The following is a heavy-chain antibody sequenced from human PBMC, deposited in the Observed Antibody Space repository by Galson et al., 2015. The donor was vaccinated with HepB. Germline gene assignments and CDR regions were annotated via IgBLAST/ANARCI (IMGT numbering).Heavy chain of an antibody. J-gene: IGHJ4*02. CDR2: IIPIFGTA. D-gene: IGHD6-13*01. CDR3: ARSHAQQQVFDY. CDR1: GGTFSSYD. V-gene: IGHV1-69*13. Sequence: SVKVSCKASGGTFSSYDISWVRQAPGQGLEWMGGIIPIFGTANYAQKFQGRVTITADESTTTAYMELSSLRSEDTAVYYCARSHAQQQVFDYWGQGTLVTVSS.